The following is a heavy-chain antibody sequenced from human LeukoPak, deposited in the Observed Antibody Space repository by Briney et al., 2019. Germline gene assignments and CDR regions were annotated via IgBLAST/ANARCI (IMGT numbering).Heavy chain of an antibody. CDR3: ARDRIQLWSHDY. D-gene: IGHD5-18*01. Sequence: GGSLRLSCAASGFTFSGYWMSWVRQAPGKGLEWVANIKPDGSEKYYVDSVKGRFTISRENAKNSLYLQMSSLRAEDTAVYYCARDRIQLWSHDYWGQGTLVTVSS. CDR1: GFTFSGYW. J-gene: IGHJ4*02. V-gene: IGHV3-7*04. CDR2: IKPDGSEK.